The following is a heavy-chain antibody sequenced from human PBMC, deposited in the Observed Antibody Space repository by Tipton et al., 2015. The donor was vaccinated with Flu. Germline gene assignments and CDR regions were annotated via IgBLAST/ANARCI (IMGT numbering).Heavy chain of an antibody. J-gene: IGHJ3*02. D-gene: IGHD3-22*01. Sequence: QLVQSGAEVKKPGESLKISCKASGYRFTNYRIAWVRQVPGKGLEWMGIIYLDDSDARYSPSFRGQVTISADKSISTAYLQWSSLKASDTGMYYCAREDYYDSSGQSPKDAFDIWGQGTMVTVSS. V-gene: IGHV5-51*03. CDR3: AREDYYDSSGQSPKDAFDI. CDR2: IYLDDSDA. CDR1: GYRFTNYR.